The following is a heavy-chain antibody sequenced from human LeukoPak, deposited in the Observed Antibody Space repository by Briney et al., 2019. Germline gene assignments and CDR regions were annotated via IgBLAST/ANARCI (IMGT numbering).Heavy chain of an antibody. Sequence: GGSLRLSCAASGFTFSSYNMNWVRQAPGKGLEWVSSISSSSSYIYYADSVKGRFTISRDNAKNSLYLQMNSLRAEDTAVYYCARDFSGGSYSFDYWGQGTLVTVSS. J-gene: IGHJ4*02. D-gene: IGHD1-26*01. CDR2: ISSSSSYI. CDR3: ARDFSGGSYSFDY. CDR1: GFTFSSYN. V-gene: IGHV3-21*01.